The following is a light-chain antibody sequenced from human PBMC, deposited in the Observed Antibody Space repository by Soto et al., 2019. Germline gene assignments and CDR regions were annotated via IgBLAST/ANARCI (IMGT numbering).Light chain of an antibody. CDR3: TSYTSSTNLV. CDR1: SSDVGGHNF. CDR2: EVT. J-gene: IGLJ2*01. Sequence: QCDLPQPASVSGPPGQAITISYTGTSSDVGGHNFVSWHQHHPGKAPKLMISEVTNRPSGVSDRFSGSKSGNTASLTISGLQTEDEAHYYCTSYTSSTNLVFGGGTKVTVL. V-gene: IGLV2-14*01.